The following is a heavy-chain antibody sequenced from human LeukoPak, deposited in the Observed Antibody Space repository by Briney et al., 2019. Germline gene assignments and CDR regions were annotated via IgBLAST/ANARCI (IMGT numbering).Heavy chain of an antibody. CDR1: GGTFSSYA. D-gene: IGHD2-21*01. CDR3: ARSAYCGGDCYMDYHYYYMDV. J-gene: IGHJ6*03. CDR2: IIPIFGTA. V-gene: IGHV1-69*13. Sequence: SVKVSCKASGGTFSSYAISWVRQAPGQGLEWMVGIIPIFGTANYAQKFQGRVTITADESTSTAYMELSSLRSEDTAVYYCARSAYCGGDCYMDYHYYYMDVWGKGTTVTVSS.